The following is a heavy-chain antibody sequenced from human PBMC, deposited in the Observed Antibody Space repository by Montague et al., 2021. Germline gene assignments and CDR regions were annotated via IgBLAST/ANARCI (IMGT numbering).Heavy chain of an antibody. J-gene: IGHJ4*02. CDR3: ARSYDS. CDR1: GFTFSSYW. D-gene: IGHD3-10*01. Sequence: SLRLSCAASGFTFSSYWMHWVRQAPGKGLVWVSTIKTDGSSTNYADSEKGRFTISRDNAKNTLYLQMNSLRVEDTAVYYCARSYDSWGQGALATVSS. CDR2: IKTDGSST. V-gene: IGHV3-74*01.